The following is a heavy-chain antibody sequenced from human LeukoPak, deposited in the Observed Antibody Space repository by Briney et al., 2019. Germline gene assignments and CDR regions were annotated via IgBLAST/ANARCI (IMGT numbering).Heavy chain of an antibody. CDR3: ARRGYSSGWYDY. J-gene: IGHJ4*02. CDR1: GGSISSTNSY. D-gene: IGHD6-19*01. Sequence: SETLSLTCTVSGGSISSTNSYWGWFCQPPGKGLEWIGSIYYTGTTNYNPSLKSRVTISVDTSKNQLSLKLTSVTAADTAVYYCARRGYSSGWYDYWGQGTLVTVSS. V-gene: IGHV4-39*01. CDR2: IYYTGTT.